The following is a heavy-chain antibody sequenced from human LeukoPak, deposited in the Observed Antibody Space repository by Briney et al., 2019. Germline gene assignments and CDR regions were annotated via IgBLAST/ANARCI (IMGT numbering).Heavy chain of an antibody. V-gene: IGHV6-1*01. Sequence: SQTLSLTCAISGDSVSSNSAAWNWIRQSPSRGLEWLGRTYYRSKWYNDYAVSVKSRITINPDTSKNQFSLQLNSVTPEDTAVYYCARDSVPGIAAAGVLNWFDPWGQGTLVAVSS. CDR2: TYYRSKWYN. CDR3: ARDSVPGIAAAGVLNWFDP. D-gene: IGHD6-13*01. CDR1: GDSVSSNSAA. J-gene: IGHJ5*02.